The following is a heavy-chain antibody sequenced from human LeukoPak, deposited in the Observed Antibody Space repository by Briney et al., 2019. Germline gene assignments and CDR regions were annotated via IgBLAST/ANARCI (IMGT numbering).Heavy chain of an antibody. J-gene: IGHJ3*02. V-gene: IGHV3-48*01. CDR3: ANHRGI. CDR2: ISTSSSTI. D-gene: IGHD3-10*01. CDR1: GFAFSSCS. Sequence: GGSLRLSCAASGFAFSSCSMNWVRQAPGKGLEWVSYISTSSSTINYADSVKGRFTISKDNAKNSLYLQMNSLRVEDTAVYYCANHRGIWGQGTMVTVSS.